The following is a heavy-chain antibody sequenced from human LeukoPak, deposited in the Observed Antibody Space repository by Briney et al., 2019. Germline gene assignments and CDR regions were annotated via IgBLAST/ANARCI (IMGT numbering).Heavy chain of an antibody. CDR1: GFNFSIYL. CDR2: IAGGGNTT. V-gene: IGHV3-11*01. D-gene: IGHD2-21*01. CDR3: ARAPRDCDGEFYTGYCDN. J-gene: IGHJ4*02. Sequence: GGSLRLSCVTTGFNFSIYLMNWIRQAPGKGLVWVSFIAGGGNTTSDAESVKGRFTISRDNAHGTLFLQMNSLRDEDTAVYCCARAPRDCDGEFYTGYCDNWGQGTLVTVSS.